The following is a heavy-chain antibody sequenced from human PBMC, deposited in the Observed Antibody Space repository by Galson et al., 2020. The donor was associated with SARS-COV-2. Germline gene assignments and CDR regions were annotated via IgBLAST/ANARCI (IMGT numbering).Heavy chain of an antibody. CDR3: ARAKNSGDHPFDI. Sequence: SETLSLTCTVSGGSISSGDSYWSWIRQPPGKGLEWIGYIYYSGSTYYNPSLKSRVTISVDTSKNQFSLKLSSVTAADTAVYYCARAKNSGDHPFDIWGQGTMVTVSS. V-gene: IGHV4-30-4*08. D-gene: IGHD2-21*02. CDR2: IYYSGST. CDR1: GGSISSGDSY. J-gene: IGHJ3*02.